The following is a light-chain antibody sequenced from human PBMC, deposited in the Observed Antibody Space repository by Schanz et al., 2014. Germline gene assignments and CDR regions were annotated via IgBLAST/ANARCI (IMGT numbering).Light chain of an antibody. J-gene: IGKJ4*01. V-gene: IGKV3D-15*01. Sequence: EIVMTQSPATLSLSPGERATLTCRASESVSGYLAWYQQKPGQAPRLLIYGASSRAAGIPDRFSGSGSGTDFTLTISSLQPDDFATYYCQQFGTFGGGTRVEIK. CDR3: QQFGT. CDR1: ESVSGY. CDR2: GAS.